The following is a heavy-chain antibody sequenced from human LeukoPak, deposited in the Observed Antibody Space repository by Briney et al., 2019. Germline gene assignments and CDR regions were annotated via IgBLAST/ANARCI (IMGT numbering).Heavy chain of an antibody. Sequence: ETLSLTCTVSGGSISSSSYYWGWIRQPPGKGLEWVSSISSSSSYIYYADSVKGRFTISRDNAKNSLYLQMNSLRAEDTAVYYCARDQDSSGINFDYWGQGTLVTVSS. D-gene: IGHD3-22*01. CDR1: GGSISSSS. V-gene: IGHV3-21*01. CDR3: ARDQDSSGINFDY. J-gene: IGHJ4*02. CDR2: ISSSSSYI.